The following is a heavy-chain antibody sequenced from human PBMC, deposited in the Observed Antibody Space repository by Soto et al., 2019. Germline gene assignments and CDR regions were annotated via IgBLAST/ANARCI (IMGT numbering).Heavy chain of an antibody. CDR1: GFTFSSYA. J-gene: IGHJ4*02. CDR2: ITYDRSNK. V-gene: IGHV3-30-3*01. CDR3: ARDLAGHDFWSGYCFDY. Sequence: GGSLRLSCEASGFTFSSYAMNWVRQAPGKGLEWVAVITYDRSNKYYADSVKGRFTISRDNSKNTLYLQMNSLRAEDTAVYYCARDLAGHDFWSGYCFDYWGRGTLVTVSS. D-gene: IGHD3-3*01.